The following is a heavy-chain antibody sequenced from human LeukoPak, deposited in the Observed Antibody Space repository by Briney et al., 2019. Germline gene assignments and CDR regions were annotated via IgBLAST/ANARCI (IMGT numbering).Heavy chain of an antibody. CDR1: GFTFSSYA. Sequence: PGGSLRLSCAASGFTFSSYAMHWVRQAPGKGLEWVAVISYDGSNKYYADSVKGRFTISRDNSKNTLYLQMNSLRAEDTAVYYCARGQVWYSGSGNTGNFDYWGQGTLVTVSS. CDR2: ISYDGSNK. V-gene: IGHV3-30*04. D-gene: IGHD1-26*01. J-gene: IGHJ4*02. CDR3: ARGQVWYSGSGNTGNFDY.